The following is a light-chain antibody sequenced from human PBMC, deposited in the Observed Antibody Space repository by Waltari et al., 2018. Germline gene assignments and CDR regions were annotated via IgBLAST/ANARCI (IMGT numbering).Light chain of an antibody. CDR2: DAS. V-gene: IGKV3-20*01. CDR3: QQYGISPQT. Sequence: EIVLTQSPGTLSLSPGEGATLSCRASQSVISSYLAWYQQKPGQAPRRLIYDASSRATGIPDRFSGRGSGTDCALTISRLEPEDFAVYYCQQYGISPQTFGQGTKVEIK. CDR1: QSVISSY. J-gene: IGKJ1*01.